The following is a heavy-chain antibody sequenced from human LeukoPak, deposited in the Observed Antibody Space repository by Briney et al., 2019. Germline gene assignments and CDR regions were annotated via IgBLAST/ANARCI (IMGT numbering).Heavy chain of an antibody. V-gene: IGHV4-38-2*02. CDR3: ASTSVGYYYDSSGYYHSDAFDI. Sequence: SETLSLTCTVSGYSISSGYYWGWIRQPPGKGLEWIGSIYHSGSTYYNPSLKSRVTISVDKSKNQFSLKLSSVTAADTAVYYCASTSVGYYYDSSGYYHSDAFDIWGQGTMVTVSS. J-gene: IGHJ3*02. D-gene: IGHD3-22*01. CDR1: GYSISSGYY. CDR2: IYHSGST.